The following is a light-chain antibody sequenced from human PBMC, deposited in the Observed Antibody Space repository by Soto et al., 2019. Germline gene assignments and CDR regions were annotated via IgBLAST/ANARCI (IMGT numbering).Light chain of an antibody. CDR3: QQYNNWPPLT. CDR1: QSVSSN. CDR2: GAS. Sequence: EIVMTQSPATLSVSPGERATLSCRASQSVSSNLAWYQLKPGQAPRLLIYGASTRATGIPARFSGSGSGTEFTLIISSLQSEDCAVYYCQQYNNWPPLTFGGGTKVEIK. J-gene: IGKJ4*01. V-gene: IGKV3-15*01.